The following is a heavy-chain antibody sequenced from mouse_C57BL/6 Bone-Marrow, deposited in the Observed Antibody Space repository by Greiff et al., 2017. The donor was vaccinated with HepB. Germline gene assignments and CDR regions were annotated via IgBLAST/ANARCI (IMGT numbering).Heavy chain of an antibody. Sequence: QVQLQQSGPELVKPGASVKISCKASGYSFTSYYIHWVKQRPGQGLEWIGWIYPGSGNTKYNEKFKGKATLTADTSSSTAYMQLSSLTSEDSAVYYCARGFTTVVAPWGQGTSVTVSS. CDR1: GYSFTSYY. CDR3: ARGFTTVVAP. D-gene: IGHD1-1*01. V-gene: IGHV1-66*01. J-gene: IGHJ4*01. CDR2: IYPGSGNT.